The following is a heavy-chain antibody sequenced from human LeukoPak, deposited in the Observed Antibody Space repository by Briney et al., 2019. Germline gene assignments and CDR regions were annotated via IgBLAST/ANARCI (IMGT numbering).Heavy chain of an antibody. Sequence: SVKVSCKASGGTFISYAISWVRQAPGQGLEWMGGIIPIFGTANYAQKFQGRVTITADESTSTAYMELSSLRSEDTAVYYCARAEEASDAFDIWGQGTMVTVSS. CDR1: GGTFISYA. J-gene: IGHJ3*02. V-gene: IGHV1-69*01. CDR3: ARAEEASDAFDI. CDR2: IIPIFGTA.